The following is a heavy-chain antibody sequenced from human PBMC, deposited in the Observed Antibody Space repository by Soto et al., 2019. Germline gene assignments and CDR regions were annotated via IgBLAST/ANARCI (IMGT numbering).Heavy chain of an antibody. CDR2: IAPHSGRT. D-gene: IGHD3-10*01. CDR1: GYAFTSYG. Sequence: QVQLVQSGPEVKKPGASVRVSCMTSGYAFTSYGVTWVRQVPGQGLEWMGWIAPHSGRTTYLPKFRGRVTITAGPSTTATSMDPTCLSSDDTGISFCAMADTGSYHSAYWGQGTVVTVS. CDR3: AMADTGSYHSAY. J-gene: IGHJ4*02. V-gene: IGHV1-18*04.